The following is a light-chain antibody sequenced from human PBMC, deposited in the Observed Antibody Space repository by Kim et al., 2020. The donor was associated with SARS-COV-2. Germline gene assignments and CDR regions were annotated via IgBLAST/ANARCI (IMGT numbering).Light chain of an antibody. CDR3: QAWDSSTGGV. J-gene: IGLJ2*01. CDR1: KLGDKY. CDR2: QDR. V-gene: IGLV3-1*01. Sequence: VSPGQTSVITCSGDKLGDKYACWYKQKPGQSPVLVIYQDRKRPSGIPERFSGSNSGNTATLTISGTQAMDEADYYCQAWDSSTGGVFGGGTQLTVL.